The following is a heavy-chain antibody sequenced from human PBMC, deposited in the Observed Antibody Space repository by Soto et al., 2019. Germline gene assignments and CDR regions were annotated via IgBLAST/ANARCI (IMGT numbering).Heavy chain of an antibody. CDR3: AADTITMVRGVIIKSRGMDV. V-gene: IGHV1-58*02. D-gene: IGHD3-10*01. J-gene: IGHJ6*02. CDR2: IVVGSGNT. Sequence: SVKVSCKASGFTFTSSAMQWVRQARGQRLEWIGWIVVGSGNTNYAQKFQERVTITRDMSTSTAYMELSSLRSEDTAVYYCAADTITMVRGVIIKSRGMDVWGQGTTVTVSS. CDR1: GFTFTSSA.